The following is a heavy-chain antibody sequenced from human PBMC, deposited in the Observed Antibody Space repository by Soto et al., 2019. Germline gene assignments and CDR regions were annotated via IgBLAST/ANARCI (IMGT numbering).Heavy chain of an antibody. J-gene: IGHJ4*02. CDR1: GFTFSSYW. D-gene: IGHD2-15*01. Sequence: GGSLRLSCAASGFTFSSYWMSWVRQAPGKGLEWVANIKQDGSEKYYVDSVKGRFTISRDNAKNSLYLQMNSLRAEDTAVYYCAREEDCSGGSCYPHANYFDYWGQGTLVTVSS. CDR3: AREEDCSGGSCYPHANYFDY. CDR2: IKQDGSEK. V-gene: IGHV3-7*01.